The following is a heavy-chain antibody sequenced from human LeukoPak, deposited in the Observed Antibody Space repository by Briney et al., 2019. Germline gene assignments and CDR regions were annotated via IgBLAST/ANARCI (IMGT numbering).Heavy chain of an antibody. Sequence: ASVKVPCKASGYTFTSYGISWVRQAPGQGLEWMGWISAYNGNTNYAQKLQGRVTMTTDTSTSTAYMELRSLRSDDTAVYYCARVPPYYDFWSGYWSDYYYYGMDVWGQGTTVTVSS. CDR3: ARVPPYYDFWSGYWSDYYYYGMDV. J-gene: IGHJ6*02. CDR1: GYTFTSYG. V-gene: IGHV1-18*01. D-gene: IGHD3-3*01. CDR2: ISAYNGNT.